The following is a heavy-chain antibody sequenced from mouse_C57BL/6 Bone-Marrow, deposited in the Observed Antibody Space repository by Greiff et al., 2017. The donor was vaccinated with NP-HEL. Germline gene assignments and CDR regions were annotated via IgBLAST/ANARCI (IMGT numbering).Heavy chain of an antibody. CDR1: GFTFSSYA. CDR2: ISDGGSYT. J-gene: IGHJ2*01. V-gene: IGHV5-4*01. Sequence: EVQLVESGGGLVKPGGSLKLSCAASGFTFSSYAMSWVRQTPEKRLEWVATISDGGSYTYYPDNVKGRFTISRDNAKNNLYLQMSHLKSEDTAMYYCARGVRDYWGQGTTLTVSS. CDR3: ARGVRDY. D-gene: IGHD2-1*01.